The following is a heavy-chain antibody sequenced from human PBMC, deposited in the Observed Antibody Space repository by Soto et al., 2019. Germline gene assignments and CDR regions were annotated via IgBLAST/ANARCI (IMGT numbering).Heavy chain of an antibody. CDR1: GGTFSSYA. D-gene: IGHD3-22*01. CDR2: IIPIFGTA. Sequence: SVKVSCKASGGTFSSYAISWVRQAPGQGLEWMGGIIPIFGTANYAQKFQGRVTITADESTSTAYMELSSLRSEDTAVYYCAFSYYYDSSGYYTFDYWGQGTLVTVSS. CDR3: AFSYYYDSSGYYTFDY. V-gene: IGHV1-69*13. J-gene: IGHJ4*02.